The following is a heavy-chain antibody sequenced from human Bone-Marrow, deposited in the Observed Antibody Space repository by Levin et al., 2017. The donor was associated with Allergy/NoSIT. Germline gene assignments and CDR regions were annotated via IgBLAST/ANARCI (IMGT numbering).Heavy chain of an antibody. CDR1: GYSFTNYW. J-gene: IGHJ4*02. D-gene: IGHD3-10*01. Sequence: GGSLRLSCEGSGYSFTNYWIGWVRQMPGKGLEWMGTIYPGDSDTKYSPSFHGQDTISADKSISTAYLQWSSLKGSDAAMDYCGGRWGSYELFDFWGQGTLVTVSA. CDR3: GGRWGSYELFDF. V-gene: IGHV5-51*01. CDR2: IYPGDSDT.